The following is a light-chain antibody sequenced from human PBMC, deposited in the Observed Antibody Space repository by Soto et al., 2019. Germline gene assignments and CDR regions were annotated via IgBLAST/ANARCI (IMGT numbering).Light chain of an antibody. CDR3: QQYNGRPRIT. CDR1: HSVSSS. Sequence: MTQSPVILSVSPGERATLSCRASHSVSSSLAWFQQKPVQAPRHLIFGASTRATGIPARFSGSGSGTEFTLTISSLQSEDFAVYYCQQYNGRPRITFGQGTRLEI. CDR2: GAS. J-gene: IGKJ5*01. V-gene: IGKV3-15*01.